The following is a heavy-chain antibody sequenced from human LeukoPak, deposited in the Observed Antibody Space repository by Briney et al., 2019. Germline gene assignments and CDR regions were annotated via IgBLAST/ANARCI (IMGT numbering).Heavy chain of an antibody. CDR1: GFTFSSFA. CDR3: AKGIGYGSGCPDW. J-gene: IGHJ4*02. Sequence: GGSLRLSCAASGFTFSSFAMNWVRQAPGKGLEWGSGISGGGGATYYADSVKGRGTISRDNSRNTLYLQISSLRVEDTAVYYCAKGIGYGSGCPDWWGQGTLVTVSS. CDR2: ISGGGGAT. D-gene: IGHD6-19*01. V-gene: IGHV3-23*01.